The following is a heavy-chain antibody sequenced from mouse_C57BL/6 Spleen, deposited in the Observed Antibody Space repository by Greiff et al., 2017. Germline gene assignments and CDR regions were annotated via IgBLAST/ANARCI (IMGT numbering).Heavy chain of an antibody. D-gene: IGHD1-1*01. V-gene: IGHV1-82*01. CDR2: IYPGNGDT. J-gene: IGHJ1*03. Sequence: QVQLQQSGPELVKPGASVKISCKASGYAFSSSWMNWVKQRPGKGLEWIGRIYPGNGDTNYNGKFKGKATLTADKSSSTAYMQLSSLTSEDSAVYFCACPDYGSSYWYFDVWGTGTTVTVSS. CDR1: GYAFSSSW. CDR3: ACPDYGSSYWYFDV.